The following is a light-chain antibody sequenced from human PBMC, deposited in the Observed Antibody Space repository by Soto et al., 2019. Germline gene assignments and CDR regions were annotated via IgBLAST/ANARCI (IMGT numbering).Light chain of an antibody. Sequence: DIQLTQSPSFLSASVGDRVTITCRASQGISSYLAWYQQKPGKAPKLLIYAASTLQSGVPSRFSGSGSGTEFTLTISSLQPEDCATYYCQQLNSYPPTITFGQGTRLEIK. CDR1: QGISSY. CDR2: AAS. V-gene: IGKV1-9*01. J-gene: IGKJ5*01. CDR3: QQLNSYPPTIT.